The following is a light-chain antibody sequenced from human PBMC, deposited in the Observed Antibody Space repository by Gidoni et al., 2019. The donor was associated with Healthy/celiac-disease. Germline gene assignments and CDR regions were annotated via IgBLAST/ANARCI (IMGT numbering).Light chain of an antibody. V-gene: IGKV3-20*01. CDR3: QQYGSSPYT. CDR2: GAS. CDR1: QSVSSSD. J-gene: IGKJ2*01. Sequence: TVLPQSLGTLSLPPGERATLSCRASQSVSSSDLAWYQQKPGQAPRLHIYGASSRATVIPDRFSGSGTETDFTLTISRLEPEDFEVYYCQQYGSSPYTFGQXTKLEIK.